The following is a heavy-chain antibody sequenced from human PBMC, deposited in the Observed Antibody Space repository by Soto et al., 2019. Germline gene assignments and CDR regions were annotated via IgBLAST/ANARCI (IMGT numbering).Heavy chain of an antibody. J-gene: IGHJ6*02. CDR2: IYYSGST. CDR1: GGSVSSYY. V-gene: IGHV4-59*08. Sequence: QVQLQESGPGLVKPSETLSLTCTVSGGSVSSYYWNWIRQPPGKGLEWIGYIYYSGSTNYNPSLKSRVTISVDTSKNQFSLKLSSVTAADTAVYSCARLRHCSGGSCGNFPYYYYGMDVWGQGTTVTVSS. D-gene: IGHD2-15*01. CDR3: ARLRHCSGGSCGNFPYYYYGMDV.